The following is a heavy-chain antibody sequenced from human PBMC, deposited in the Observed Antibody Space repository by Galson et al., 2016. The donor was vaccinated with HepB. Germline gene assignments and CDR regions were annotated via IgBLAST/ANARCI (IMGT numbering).Heavy chain of an antibody. CDR3: ARYSYFLESSGYFHDVFDI. CDR2: MYYDERT. J-gene: IGHJ3*02. D-gene: IGHD3-22*01. CDR1: GYSITSHY. V-gene: IGHV4-59*11. Sequence: LSLTCTVSGYSITSHYWSWLRQPPGKGLAWIGYMYYDERTNPIPSRNSPFTMSIDTSKDQFSLKLTSVTAADTAVYYCARYSYFLESSGYFHDVFDIWGQGTVVAVSS.